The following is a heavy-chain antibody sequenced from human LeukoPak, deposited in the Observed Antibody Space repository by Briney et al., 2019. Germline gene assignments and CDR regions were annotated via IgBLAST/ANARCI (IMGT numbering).Heavy chain of an antibody. V-gene: IGHV1-2*02. CDR1: GYTLTDYY. CDR3: ARGQDVWVDY. D-gene: IGHD1-26*01. Sequence: ASVEVSCKASGYTLTDYYIHWVRQAPGQGLEWMGWINPNSGGTNYAQKFQGRVTMTRDTSISTAYMELSRLRFDDTAVYYCARGQDVWVDYWGQGTLVTVAA. CDR2: INPNSGGT. J-gene: IGHJ4*02.